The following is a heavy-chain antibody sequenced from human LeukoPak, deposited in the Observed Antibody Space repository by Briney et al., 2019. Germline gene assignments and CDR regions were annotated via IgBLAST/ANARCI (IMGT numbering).Heavy chain of an antibody. D-gene: IGHD3-3*01. CDR3: ARDRHYDFWSGYFSYYYYYMDV. V-gene: IGHV3-7*01. CDR1: GFNFSSYW. J-gene: IGHJ6*03. Sequence: GGSLRLSCAASGFNFSSYWMNWVRQAPGKGLEWVANINKDGSDTYHVDSVKGRFTISRDNAKNSLYLQMNSLRAEDTAEYYCARDRHYDFWSGYFSYYYYYMDVGGKGTTDTVSS. CDR2: INKDGSDT.